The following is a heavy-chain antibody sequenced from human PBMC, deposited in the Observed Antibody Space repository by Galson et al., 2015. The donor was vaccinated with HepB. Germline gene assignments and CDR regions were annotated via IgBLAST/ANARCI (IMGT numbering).Heavy chain of an antibody. J-gene: IGHJ6*02. CDR3: ARVEGIEFALWFGGNYYYGMDV. CDR2: IWYDGSNK. Sequence: SLRLSCAASGFTFSSYGMHWVRQAPGKGLEWVAVIWYDGSNKYYADSVKGRFTISRDNSKNTLYLQMNSLRAEDTAVYYCARVEGIEFALWFGGNYYYGMDVWGQGTTVTVSS. D-gene: IGHD3-10*01. CDR1: GFTFSSYG. V-gene: IGHV3-33*01.